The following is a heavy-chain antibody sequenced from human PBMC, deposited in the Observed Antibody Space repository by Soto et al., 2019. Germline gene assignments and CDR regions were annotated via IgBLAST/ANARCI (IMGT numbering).Heavy chain of an antibody. D-gene: IGHD3-3*01. CDR1: GYTFTSYG. CDR2: ISAYNGNT. Sequence: QVPLVQSGAEVKKPGASVKVSCKASGYTFTSYGISWVRQAPGQGLEWMGWISAYNGNTNYAQKLQGRVTMTTDTSTSTAYMELRSLRSDDTAVYYCAQGFWSGPYYYYGMDVWGQGTTVTVSS. CDR3: AQGFWSGPYYYYGMDV. J-gene: IGHJ6*02. V-gene: IGHV1-18*04.